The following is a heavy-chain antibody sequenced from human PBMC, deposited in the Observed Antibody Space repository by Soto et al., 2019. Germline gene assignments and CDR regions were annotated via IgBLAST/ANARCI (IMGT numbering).Heavy chain of an antibody. CDR2: SSNRDRST. CDR3: ARALKIEKFGVISMSKGLDV. V-gene: IGHV3-11*01. J-gene: IGHJ6*02. D-gene: IGHD3-3*01. Sequence: QVQLVESGGGLVKPGGSLRLSCAASGFIFSDYYMTWTRQAPGKGLEWLSCSSNRDRSTYYADSVKDRFVVSKDNAKNLVYLQMNSLRAEDTAVYFCARALKIEKFGVISMSKGLDVWAQGTTVTVSS. CDR1: GFIFSDYY.